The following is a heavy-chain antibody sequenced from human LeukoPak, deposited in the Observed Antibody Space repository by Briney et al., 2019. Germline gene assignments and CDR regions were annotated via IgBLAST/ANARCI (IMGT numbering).Heavy chain of an antibody. V-gene: IGHV5-51*01. CDR1: GYSFTSYW. D-gene: IGHD4-17*01. CDR2: IYPGDSDT. J-gene: IGHJ1*01. Sequence: GESLKISCKGSGYSFTSYWIGWVRQMPGKGLEWMGIIYPGDSDTRYSPSFQGQVTISADKSISTAYLQWSSLKASDTAMYYCARPNGDYDPLTAEYFQHWGQGTLVTVSS. CDR3: ARPNGDYDPLTAEYFQH.